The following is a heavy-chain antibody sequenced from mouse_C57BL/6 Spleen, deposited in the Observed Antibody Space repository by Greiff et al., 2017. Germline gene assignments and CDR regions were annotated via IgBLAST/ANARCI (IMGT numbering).Heavy chain of an antibody. CDR1: GFTFSDYY. J-gene: IGHJ2*01. V-gene: IGHV5-16*01. D-gene: IGHD3-3*01. CDR3: AREEGRRLDY. CDR2: INYDGSST. Sequence: EVKLVESEAGLVQPGSSMKLSCTASGFTFSDYYMAWVRQVPEKGLEWVANINYDGSSTYYLDSLKSRFIISEDKSKNSQYLQRSSLKSEDTATYCCAREEGRRLDYWGQGTTLTVSS.